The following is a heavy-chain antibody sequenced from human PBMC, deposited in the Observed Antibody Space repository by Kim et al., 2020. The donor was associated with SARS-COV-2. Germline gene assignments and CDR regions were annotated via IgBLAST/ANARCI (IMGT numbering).Heavy chain of an antibody. J-gene: IGHJ4*02. D-gene: IGHD3-3*01. CDR2: ISAYNGDT. V-gene: IGHV1-18*01. Sequence: ASVKVSCTASGYTFSSYGISWVRQAPGQGLEWMGWISAYNGDTNYAQKVQGRVTMTTDTSTSTAYMELRSLRSDDTAVYYCARDDDFWSGAVDYWGQGTLVTVSS. CDR3: ARDDDFWSGAVDY. CDR1: GYTFSSYG.